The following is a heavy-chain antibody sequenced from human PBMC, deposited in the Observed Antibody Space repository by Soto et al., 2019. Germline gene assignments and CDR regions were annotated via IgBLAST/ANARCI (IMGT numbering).Heavy chain of an antibody. D-gene: IGHD3-10*01. V-gene: IGHV1-69*01. CDR3: ARDGVEGVITNGMDV. CDR1: GRTMSSYV. J-gene: IGHJ6*02. Sequence: SLKLSCNASGRTMSSYVISRALHPPTQGLEWMGGIIHIFGTANYAQKFQGRVTITADESTSTAYMELSSLRSEDTAVYYCARDGVEGVITNGMDVWGQGITVTGSS. CDR2: IIHIFGTA.